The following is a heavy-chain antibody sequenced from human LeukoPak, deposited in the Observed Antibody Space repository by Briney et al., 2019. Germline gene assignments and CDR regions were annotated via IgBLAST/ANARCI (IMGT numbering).Heavy chain of an antibody. CDR1: GGTFSSYA. CDR2: IIPIFGTT. CDR3: IRRSPDDFDI. J-gene: IGHJ3*02. D-gene: IGHD6-6*01. V-gene: IGHV1-69*13. Sequence: ASVKVSCKASGGTFSSYAFSWVRQAPGQGLEWMGGIIPIFGTTNYAQKFQGRVTITADDSTSTAYMELSSLRSEDTAIYYCIRRSPDDFDIWGQGTMVAVSS.